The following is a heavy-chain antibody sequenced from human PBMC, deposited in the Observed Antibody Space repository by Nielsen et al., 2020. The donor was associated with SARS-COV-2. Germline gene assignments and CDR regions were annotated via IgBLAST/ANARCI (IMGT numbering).Heavy chain of an antibody. D-gene: IGHD2-2*01. Sequence: SETPSLTCTVSGGSISSGGYYWSWIRQHPGKGLEWIGYIYYSGSTYYNPSLKSRVTISVDTSKNQFSLKLSSVTAADTAVYYCARLGYCSSTSCHDAFDIWGQGTMVTVSS. CDR2: IYYSGST. J-gene: IGHJ3*02. CDR3: ARLGYCSSTSCHDAFDI. V-gene: IGHV4-31*03. CDR1: GGSISSGGYY.